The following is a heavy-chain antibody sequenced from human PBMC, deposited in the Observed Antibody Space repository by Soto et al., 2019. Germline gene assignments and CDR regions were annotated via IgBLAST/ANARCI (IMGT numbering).Heavy chain of an antibody. CDR1: GGSFSGYY. D-gene: IGHD2-2*01. CDR3: ARGDCSSTSCYPSD. CDR2: INWNGGST. Sequence: PSETLSLTCAVYGGSFSGYYWSWIRQPPGKGLEWVSGINWNGGSTGYADSVKGRFTISRDNAKNSLYLQMNSLRAEDTALYHCARGDCSSTSCYPSDWGQGTLVTVSS. V-gene: IGHV3-20*01. J-gene: IGHJ4*02.